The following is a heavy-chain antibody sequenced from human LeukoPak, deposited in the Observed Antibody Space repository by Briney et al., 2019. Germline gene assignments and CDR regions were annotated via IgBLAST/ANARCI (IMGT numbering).Heavy chain of an antibody. V-gene: IGHV4-31*03. CDR1: GGSISSGGYY. D-gene: IGHD4-17*01. CDR3: ARSYGDYGVPFDY. CDR2: IYYSGST. Sequence: PSETLSLTCTVSGGSISSGGYYWSWIRQHPGKGLEWIGYIYYSGSTYYNPSLKSRVTISVDTSKNQFSLKLSSVTAADTAVYHCARSYGDYGVPFDYWGQGTLVTVSS. J-gene: IGHJ4*02.